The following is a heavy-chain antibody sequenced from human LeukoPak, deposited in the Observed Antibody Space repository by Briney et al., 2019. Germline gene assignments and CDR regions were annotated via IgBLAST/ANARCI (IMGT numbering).Heavy chain of an antibody. CDR1: GYTFTGYY. V-gene: IGHV1-2*02. J-gene: IGHJ4*02. CDR3: ARGVGGRRESS. CDR2: INPNSSGT. D-gene: IGHD1-26*01. Sequence: GGSVKVSFKGSGYTFTGYYMHWVRQAPGQGLEWIRWINPNSSGTNYAQKFQGRVTMTRDTSISTAYMELSRLRSEDTAVYYCARGVGGRRESSWGQGTLVTVSS.